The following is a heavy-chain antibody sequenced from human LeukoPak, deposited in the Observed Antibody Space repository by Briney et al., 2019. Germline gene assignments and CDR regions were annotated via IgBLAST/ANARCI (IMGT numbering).Heavy chain of an antibody. V-gene: IGHV1-2*02. CDR2: INPNSGGT. D-gene: IGHD3-10*01. CDR3: ARPPITMVRGVIGWFDP. Sequence: ASVKVSCKASGYTFTGYYLHWVRQAPGQGLEWMGWINPNSGGTNYAQKFQGRVTMTRDTSISTAYMELSRLRSDDTAVYYCARPPITMVRGVIGWFDPWGQGTLVTVSS. J-gene: IGHJ5*02. CDR1: GYTFTGYY.